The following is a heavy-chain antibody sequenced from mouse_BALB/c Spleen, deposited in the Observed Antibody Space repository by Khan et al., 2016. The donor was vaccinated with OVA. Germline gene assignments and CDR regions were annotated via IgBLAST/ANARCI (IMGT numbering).Heavy chain of an antibody. Sequence: EVQLQESGPGLVKPSQSLSLTCTVTGYSITSEYAWNWLRQFPGNKLEWMGYINYSGNTRFNPSLKSRTSITRDTSKNQFFLQLNSVTTEDTATYYCARKDYYDYDPFPYWGQGTLVTVSA. D-gene: IGHD2-4*01. CDR2: INYSGNT. CDR3: ARKDYYDYDPFPY. J-gene: IGHJ3*01. V-gene: IGHV3-2*02. CDR1: GYSITSEYA.